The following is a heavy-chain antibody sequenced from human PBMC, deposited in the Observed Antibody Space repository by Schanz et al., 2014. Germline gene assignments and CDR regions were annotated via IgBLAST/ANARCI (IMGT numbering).Heavy chain of an antibody. CDR3: TKGRTFGR. J-gene: IGHJ4*02. Sequence: QGQLVQSGAEVKKPGASVKVSCKASGYTFTSYDINWVRQATGQGLEWMGWMNSKTGNTGYAQRFQGRVTMTRNTSITTAYLELSSLRSGDTAVYYCTKGRTFGRWGQGTLVTVSP. CDR2: MNSKTGNT. CDR1: GYTFTSYD. D-gene: IGHD3-16*01. V-gene: IGHV1-8*01.